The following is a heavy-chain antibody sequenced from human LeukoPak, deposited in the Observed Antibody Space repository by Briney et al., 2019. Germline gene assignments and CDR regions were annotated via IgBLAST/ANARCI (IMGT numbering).Heavy chain of an antibody. CDR1: GGTFSSYT. Sequence: ASVKVSCKASGGTFSSYTISWVRQAPGLGLEWMGRIIPILGIANYAQKFQGRVTITADKSTSTAYMELSSLRSEDTAVYYCARGYSYGKIDYWGQGTLVTVSS. J-gene: IGHJ4*02. CDR2: IIPILGIA. D-gene: IGHD5-18*01. CDR3: ARGYSYGKIDY. V-gene: IGHV1-69*02.